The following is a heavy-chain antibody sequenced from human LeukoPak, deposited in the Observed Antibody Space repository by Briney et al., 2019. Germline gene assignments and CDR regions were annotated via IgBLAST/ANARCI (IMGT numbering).Heavy chain of an antibody. CDR1: GYTFTGYY. D-gene: IGHD3-22*01. CDR2: INLTNGRI. CDR3: ARGTYYDSSAYSGVRLFDY. V-gene: IGHV1-2*02. J-gene: IGHJ4*02. Sequence: GASVKVSCKASGYTFTGYYMHWVRQAPGQRLEWMVWINLTNGRINYAQNFQGRVTMTRDTSISTAYMELSSLTSDDTALYYCARGTYYDSSAYSGVRLFDYWGQGTLVTVSS.